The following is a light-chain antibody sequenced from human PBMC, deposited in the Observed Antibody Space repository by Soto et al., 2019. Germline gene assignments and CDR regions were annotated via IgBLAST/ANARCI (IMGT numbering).Light chain of an antibody. Sequence: QSVLTQPPSASGSPGQSFTISCTGTISDVGGYNYVSWYQQHPGKAPKLMIYEVSERPSGVPDRFSGYKSSNTASLTVSGLQAEDEADYCCSSYAGSNNFVFGTGTEVTV. CDR2: EVS. J-gene: IGLJ1*01. V-gene: IGLV2-8*01. CDR1: ISDVGGYNY. CDR3: SSYAGSNNFV.